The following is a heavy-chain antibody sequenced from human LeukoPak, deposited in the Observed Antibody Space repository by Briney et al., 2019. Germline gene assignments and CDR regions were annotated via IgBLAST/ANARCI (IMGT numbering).Heavy chain of an antibody. Sequence: ASVKVSCKASGYTFTGYYMHWVRQAPGQGLEWMGWINPNGGGTNYAQKFQGRVTMTRDTSISTAYMELSRLRSDDTAVYYCASYCSSTSCSDYWGQGILVTVSS. D-gene: IGHD2-2*01. CDR3: ASYCSSTSCSDY. CDR2: INPNGGGT. J-gene: IGHJ4*02. CDR1: GYTFTGYY. V-gene: IGHV1-2*02.